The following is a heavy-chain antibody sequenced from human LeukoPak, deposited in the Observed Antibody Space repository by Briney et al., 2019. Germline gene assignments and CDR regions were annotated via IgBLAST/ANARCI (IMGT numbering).Heavy chain of an antibody. Sequence: GGSLRLSCAASGFTFSSYEMNWVRQAPGKGLEWISYISSTGSTKYYGDSVKGRFTISRDNAKNSLWLQMNSLRAEDTAVYYCARGYSSGWYFFAYWGKGTLVTVSS. CDR3: ARGYSSGWYFFAY. CDR1: GFTFSSYE. V-gene: IGHV3-48*03. D-gene: IGHD6-19*01. J-gene: IGHJ4*02. CDR2: ISSTGSTK.